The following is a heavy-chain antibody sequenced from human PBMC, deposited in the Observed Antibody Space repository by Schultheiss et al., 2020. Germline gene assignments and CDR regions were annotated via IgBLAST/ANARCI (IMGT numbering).Heavy chain of an antibody. Sequence: SETLSLTCTVSGGSISSGGYYWSWIRQHPGKGLEWIGYIYYSGSTYYNPSLKSRVTISVDTSKNQFSLKLSSVTAADTAVYYCARGVWDIVVAGGYNWFDPWGQGTLVTVSS. CDR2: IYYSGST. D-gene: IGHD2-15*01. CDR3: ARGVWDIVVAGGYNWFDP. J-gene: IGHJ5*02. V-gene: IGHV4-31*03. CDR1: GGSISSGGYY.